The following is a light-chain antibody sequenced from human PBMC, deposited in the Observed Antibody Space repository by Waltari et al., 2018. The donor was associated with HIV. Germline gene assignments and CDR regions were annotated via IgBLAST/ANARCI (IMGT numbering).Light chain of an antibody. CDR2: EVT. CDR3: CSFGGPPPWL. CDR1: SSDIGNYNF. Sequence: QSALAQPASVSGSPGQTITIPCTGTSSDIGNYNFVSWYQQHPGKPPKLLISEVTKRPSGVPSRFSASKSGNTASLTISGLQPEDEADYYCCSFGGPPPWLFGGGTKLTVL. V-gene: IGLV2-23*02. J-gene: IGLJ3*02.